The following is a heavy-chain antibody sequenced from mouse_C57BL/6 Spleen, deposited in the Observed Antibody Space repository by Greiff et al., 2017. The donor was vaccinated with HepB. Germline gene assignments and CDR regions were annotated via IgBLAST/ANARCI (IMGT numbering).Heavy chain of an antibody. CDR2: ISNGGGST. D-gene: IGHD1-1*01. V-gene: IGHV5-12*01. Sequence: EVRLVESGGGLVQPGGSLKLSCAASGFTFSDYYMYWVRQTPEKRLEWVAYISNGGGSTYYPDTVKGRFTISRDNAKNTLYLQMSRLKSEDAAMYYFARYYGSSTPLGYFDVLGTGTTVTVSS. CDR1: GFTFSDYY. J-gene: IGHJ1*03. CDR3: ARYYGSSTPLGYFDV.